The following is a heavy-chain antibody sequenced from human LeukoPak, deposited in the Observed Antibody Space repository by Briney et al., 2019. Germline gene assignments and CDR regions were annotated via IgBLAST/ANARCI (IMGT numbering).Heavy chain of an antibody. CDR3: ARAAVSTTYYYYYMDV. CDR1: GFTFSNYP. V-gene: IGHV3-30*01. CDR2: ISDDGKNK. Sequence: PGGSPRLSCAASGFTFSNYPMHWVRQAPGRGLEWEAVISDDGKNKYYADSVKGRFTISRDNSKNTLYLQMNSLRAEDTAVYFCARAAVSTTYYYYYMDVWGKGTTVTVSS. D-gene: IGHD4-11*01. J-gene: IGHJ6*03.